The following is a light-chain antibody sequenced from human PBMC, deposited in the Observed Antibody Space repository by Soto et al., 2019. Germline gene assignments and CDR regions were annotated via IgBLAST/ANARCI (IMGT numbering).Light chain of an antibody. V-gene: IGKV3-15*01. CDR1: QSITNW. CDR3: QHYMAWPE. J-gene: IGKJ1*01. Sequence: GDRVTITCRASQSITNWLAGYQQKPGQAPRLLIYAASTRATGVPARFSGSGSGTEFTLTISSLQSEDFAVYHRQHYMAWPEFGQGTKVDIK. CDR2: AAS.